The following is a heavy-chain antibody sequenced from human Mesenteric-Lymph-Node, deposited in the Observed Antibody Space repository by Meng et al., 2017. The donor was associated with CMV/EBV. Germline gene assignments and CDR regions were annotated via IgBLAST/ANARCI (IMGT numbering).Heavy chain of an antibody. CDR3: ARGNYYAMDV. V-gene: IGHV3-74*01. CDR2: INSDGSST. CDR1: GFTFDDYG. J-gene: IGHJ6*02. Sequence: GGSLRLSCAASGFTFDDYGMSWVRQAPGKGLVWVSRINSDGSSTSYADSVKGRITISRDNAKNTLYLQMNSLRVEDTAVYYCARGNYYAMDVWGQGTTVTVSS.